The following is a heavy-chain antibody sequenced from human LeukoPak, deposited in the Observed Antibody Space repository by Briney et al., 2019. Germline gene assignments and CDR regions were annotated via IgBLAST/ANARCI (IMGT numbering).Heavy chain of an antibody. D-gene: IGHD4-23*01. J-gene: IGHJ4*02. CDR3: AREVSRWPYYFDY. Sequence: SETLSLTCTVSGGSISSGDYYWSWIRQPPGKGLEWIGYIYYSGSTYYNPSLKSRVTISVDTSKNQFSLKLSSVTAADTAVYYCAREVSRWPYYFDYWGQGALVTVSS. V-gene: IGHV4-30-4*01. CDR2: IYYSGST. CDR1: GGSISSGDYY.